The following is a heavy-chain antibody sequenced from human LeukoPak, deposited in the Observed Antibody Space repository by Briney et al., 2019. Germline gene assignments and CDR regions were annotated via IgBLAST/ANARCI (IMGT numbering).Heavy chain of an antibody. CDR3: ARVLHYYDSHRGMDYYYYMDV. D-gene: IGHD3-22*01. J-gene: IGHJ6*03. CDR2: IYYSGST. Sequence: SETLSLTCTVSGGSISTSNYYWSWIRQPPGKGLEWIGYIYYSGSTNYNPSLKSRVTISVDTSKNQFSLKLSSVTAADTAVYYCARVLHYYDSHRGMDYYYYMDVWGKGPRSPSP. CDR1: GGSISTSNYY. V-gene: IGHV4-61*01.